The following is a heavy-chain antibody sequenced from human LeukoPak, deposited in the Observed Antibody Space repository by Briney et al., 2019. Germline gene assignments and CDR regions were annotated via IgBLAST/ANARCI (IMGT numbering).Heavy chain of an antibody. CDR3: VKVGEVRYFDWLAPYFDF. Sequence: GGSLRLSCEASGFTFSRYPMHWVRQAPGKGREWVAVISYDINNEYYADSVKGRFTISRDNSNNTLYLQMNSLTPEDTAVYYCVKVGEVRYFDWLAPYFDFWGQGTLVTVSS. D-gene: IGHD3-9*01. V-gene: IGHV3-30-3*01. CDR2: ISYDINNE. CDR1: GFTFSRYP. J-gene: IGHJ4*02.